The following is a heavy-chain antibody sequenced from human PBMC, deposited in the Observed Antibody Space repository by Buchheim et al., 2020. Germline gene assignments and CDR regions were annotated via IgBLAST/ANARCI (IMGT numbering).Heavy chain of an antibody. CDR1: TGSFSAYY. CDR2: INHSGNT. V-gene: IGHV4-34*01. D-gene: IGHD5-18*01. Sequence: QVQLQQWGAGLLKPSETLSLTCAVYTGSFSAYYWSWIRQPPGKGLEWIGEINHSGNTDYNPYLKSRVTPSVDTSKNQFPLKLSSVTAADTAVYYCARVSRYSYAPPDYWGQGTL. J-gene: IGHJ4*02. CDR3: ARVSRYSYAPPDY.